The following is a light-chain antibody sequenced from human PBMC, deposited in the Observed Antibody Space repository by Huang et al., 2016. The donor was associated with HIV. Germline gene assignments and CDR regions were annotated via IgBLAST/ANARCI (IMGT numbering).Light chain of an antibody. Sequence: EVVLTQSPVTLSLSPGEVATLSCRASQSVSSYLACYQQKPVQAPRLLIYETSKRATYIPARFSGSGSGTDFTLTITSLEPEDFAVYYCQQRSNWPYTFGQGTKLDIK. CDR1: QSVSSY. CDR3: QQRSNWPYT. J-gene: IGKJ2*01. CDR2: ETS. V-gene: IGKV3-11*01.